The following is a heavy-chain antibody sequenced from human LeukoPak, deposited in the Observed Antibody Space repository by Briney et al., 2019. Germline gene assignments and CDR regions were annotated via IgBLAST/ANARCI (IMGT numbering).Heavy chain of an antibody. D-gene: IGHD6-6*01. CDR2: ISSSSSYI. CDR1: GFTFSSYS. Sequence: GGSLRLSCAASGFTFSSYSMNWVRQAPGKGLEWVSSISSSSSYIYYADPVKGRFTISRDNAKNSLYLQMNSLRAEDTAVYYCAREPRSIAAPDYWGQGTLVSVSS. CDR3: AREPRSIAAPDY. V-gene: IGHV3-21*01. J-gene: IGHJ4*02.